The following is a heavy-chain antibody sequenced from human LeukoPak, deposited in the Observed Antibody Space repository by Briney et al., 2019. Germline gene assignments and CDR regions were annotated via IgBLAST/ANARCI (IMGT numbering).Heavy chain of an antibody. J-gene: IGHJ4*02. CDR2: INHSGST. CDR1: GGSFSGYY. Sequence: SETLSLTCAAYGGSFSGYYWSWIRQPPGKGLEWIGEINHSGSTNYNPSLKSRVTISVDTSKNQFSLELSSVTAADTAVYYCARGYLAYYDSSGYVPYYFDYWGQGTLVTVSS. V-gene: IGHV4-34*01. CDR3: ARGYLAYYDSSGYVPYYFDY. D-gene: IGHD3-22*01.